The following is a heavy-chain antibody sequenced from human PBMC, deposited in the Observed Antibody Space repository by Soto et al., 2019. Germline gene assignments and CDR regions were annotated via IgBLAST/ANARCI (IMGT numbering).Heavy chain of an antibody. CDR3: ARGVTLVRGVIHTPYFDY. Sequence: PSETLSLTCAVSGGSISSSNWWSWIRQHPGKGLEWIGYIYYSGSTYYNPSLKSRVTISVDTSKNQFSLKLSSVTAADTAVYYCARGVTLVRGVIHTPYFDYWGQGALVTVSS. V-gene: IGHV4-31*11. D-gene: IGHD3-10*01. J-gene: IGHJ4*02. CDR1: GGSISSSNW. CDR2: IYYSGST.